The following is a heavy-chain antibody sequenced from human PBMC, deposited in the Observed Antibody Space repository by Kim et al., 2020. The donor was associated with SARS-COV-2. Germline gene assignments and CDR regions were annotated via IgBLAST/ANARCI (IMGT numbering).Heavy chain of an antibody. D-gene: IGHD3-3*01. V-gene: IGHV4-34*01. CDR2: INHSGST. J-gene: IGHJ5*02. Sequence: SETLSLTCAVYGGSFSGYYWSWIRQPPGKGLEWIGEINHSGSTNYNPSLKSRVTISVDTSKNQFSLKLSSVTAADTAVYYCARGGFSLPVLSATGFDPWGQGTLVTVSS. CDR1: GGSFSGYY. CDR3: ARGGFSLPVLSATGFDP.